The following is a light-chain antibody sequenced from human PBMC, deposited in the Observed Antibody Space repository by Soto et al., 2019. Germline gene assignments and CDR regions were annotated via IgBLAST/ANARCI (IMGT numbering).Light chain of an antibody. V-gene: IGLV1-36*01. Sequence: QSVLTQPPSVSEAPRQRVTISCSGSSTNIGNNAVNWYQQLPGKAPKLLMFYDNLLPSGVSDRFSGSKSGTSASLAISGLQSEDEADYYCAVWDDSLNGYVFGTGTKVTVL. CDR3: AVWDDSLNGYV. CDR2: YDN. J-gene: IGLJ1*01. CDR1: STNIGNNA.